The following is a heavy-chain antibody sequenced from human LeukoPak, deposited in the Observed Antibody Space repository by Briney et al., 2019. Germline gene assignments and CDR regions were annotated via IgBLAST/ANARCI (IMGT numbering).Heavy chain of an antibody. D-gene: IGHD2-2*01. CDR3: ARFVPLYCSGTSCYQYFDY. Sequence: SETLSLTCTVSGGSVSGYYWSWIRQPPGKELEWLGYIYYSGNTNYNPSLKSRVTISVDTSKNQFSLKLSSVTAADTAVYYCARFVPLYCSGTSCYQYFDYWGQGSLVTVSS. CDR2: IYYSGNT. CDR1: GGSVSGYY. V-gene: IGHV4-59*02. J-gene: IGHJ4*02.